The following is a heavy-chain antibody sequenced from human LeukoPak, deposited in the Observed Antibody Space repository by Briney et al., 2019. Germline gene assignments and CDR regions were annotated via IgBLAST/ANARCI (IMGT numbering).Heavy chain of an antibody. CDR1: GYSVSSGYY. CDR3: ARHDFWSGYPTDY. V-gene: IGHV4-38-2*02. D-gene: IGHD3-3*01. J-gene: IGHJ4*02. CDR2: IYHSGST. Sequence: PSETLSLTCTVSGYSVSSGYYWGWIRQPPGKGLEWIGSIYHSGSTYYNPSLKSRVTISVDTSKNQFSLNLSSVTAADTAVSYIARHDFWSGYPTDYCGQGGPVTVSS.